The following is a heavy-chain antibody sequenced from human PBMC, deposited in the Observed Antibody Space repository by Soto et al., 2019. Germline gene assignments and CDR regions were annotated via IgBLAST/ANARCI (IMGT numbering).Heavy chain of an antibody. CDR3: AKDYSSSWYYFDY. D-gene: IGHD6-13*01. J-gene: IGHJ4*02. CDR2: ISGSGGST. V-gene: IGHV3-23*01. Sequence: PGGSLRLSCAASGFTFSSYAMGWVRQAPGKGLEWVSAISGSGGSTYYADSVKGRFTISRDNSKNTLYLQMNSLRAEDTAVYYCAKDYSSSWYYFDYWGQGTLVTVSS. CDR1: GFTFSSYA.